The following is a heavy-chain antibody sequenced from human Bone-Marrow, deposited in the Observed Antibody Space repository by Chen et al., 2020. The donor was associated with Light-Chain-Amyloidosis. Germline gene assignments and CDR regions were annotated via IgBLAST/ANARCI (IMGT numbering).Heavy chain of an antibody. CDR3: AKDIIPAATGGWNWFDP. CDR1: GFTFDDYA. Sequence: EVQLVESGGGLVQPGRSLRLSCAASGFTFDDYAMTWVRQAPGKGLEWVSGISWNSGSIGYADSVKGRFTISRDNAKNSLYLQMNSLRAEDTALYYCAKDIIPAATGGWNWFDPWGQGTLVTVSS. CDR2: ISWNSGSI. J-gene: IGHJ5*02. D-gene: IGHD2-2*01. V-gene: IGHV3-9*01.